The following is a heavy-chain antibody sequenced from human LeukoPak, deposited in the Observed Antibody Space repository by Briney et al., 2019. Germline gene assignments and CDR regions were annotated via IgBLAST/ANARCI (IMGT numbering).Heavy chain of an antibody. Sequence: ASVKVSCKASGYTFTSYDINWVRQATGQGLEWLGWLNPNSGNAGYAQKFQGRLTITRNISISTVNMELSSLRSEDTAVYYCARRATITKAPPDFWGQGTLVTVSS. CDR2: LNPNSGNA. J-gene: IGHJ4*02. D-gene: IGHD5-12*01. CDR3: ARRATITKAPPDF. V-gene: IGHV1-8*03. CDR1: GYTFTSYD.